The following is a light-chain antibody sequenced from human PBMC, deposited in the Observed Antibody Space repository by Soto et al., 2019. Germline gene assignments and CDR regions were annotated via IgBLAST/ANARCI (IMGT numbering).Light chain of an antibody. CDR3: QQYMSYSWT. V-gene: IGKV1-5*03. Sequence: DLQMTQSPSTLSASVGDRVTITCRASQSISYWLAWYQQKPGKAPKVLIYKASSLESGVPSRFSGSGSGTEFTLTISSLQPDDLATYYCQQYMSYSWTFGQGTKVEIK. CDR2: KAS. J-gene: IGKJ1*01. CDR1: QSISYW.